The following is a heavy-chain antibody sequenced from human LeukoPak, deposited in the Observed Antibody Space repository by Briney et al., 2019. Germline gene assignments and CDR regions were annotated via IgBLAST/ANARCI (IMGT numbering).Heavy chain of an antibody. CDR1: GFIFSTYS. V-gene: IGHV3-7*05. Sequence: HPGGSLRLSCGASGFIFSTYSMTWVRQAPGKGLEWVANIKEDGSEKYYVDSLKGRFTISRDNAKNSLYLQMNSLRAEDTAVYYCVGGGGTFVYWGQGTLVTVSS. D-gene: IGHD1-1*01. J-gene: IGHJ4*02. CDR3: VGGGGTFVY. CDR2: IKEDGSEK.